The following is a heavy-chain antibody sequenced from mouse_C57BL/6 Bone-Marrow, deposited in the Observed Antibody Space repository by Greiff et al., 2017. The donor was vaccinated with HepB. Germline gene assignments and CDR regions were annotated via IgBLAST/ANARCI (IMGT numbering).Heavy chain of an antibody. V-gene: IGHV1-81*01. CDR3: AREDGLPRFAY. J-gene: IGHJ3*01. CDR1: GYTFTSYG. Sequence: VQVVESGAELARPGASVKLSCKASGYTFTSYGISWVKQRTGQGLEWIGEIYPRSGNTYYNEKFKGKATLTADKSSSTAYMELRSLTSEDSAVYFCAREDGLPRFAYWGQGTLVTVSA. CDR2: IYPRSGNT. D-gene: IGHD3-1*01.